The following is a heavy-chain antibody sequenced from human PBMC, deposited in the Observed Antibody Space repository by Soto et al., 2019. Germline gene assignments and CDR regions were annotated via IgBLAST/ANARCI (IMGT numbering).Heavy chain of an antibody. CDR1: GFTFISYS. CDR3: ASISNWNYRFDP. D-gene: IGHD1-7*01. J-gene: IGHJ5*02. V-gene: IGHV3-48*01. Sequence: GGALRLSCAASGFTFISYSMNWVRQAPGKGPEWVSYISSSSSTIYYADSVKGRFTISRDNAKNSLYLQMNSLRADDTAVYYCASISNWNYRFDPWGQGTLVTVSS. CDR2: ISSSSSTI.